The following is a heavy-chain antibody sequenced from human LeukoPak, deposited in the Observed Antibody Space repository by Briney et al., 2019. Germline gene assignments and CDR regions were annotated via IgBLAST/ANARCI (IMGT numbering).Heavy chain of an antibody. Sequence: ASVKVSCKASGGTFSSYAISWVRQAPGQGLEWMGGIIPIFGTANYAQKFQGRVTITADESTSTAYMELSSLRSEDTAVYYCARCPGEYSSGWYGDYWGQGTLVTVSS. J-gene: IGHJ4*02. V-gene: IGHV1-69*13. CDR3: ARCPGEYSSGWYGDY. CDR2: IIPIFGTA. D-gene: IGHD6-19*01. CDR1: GGTFSSYA.